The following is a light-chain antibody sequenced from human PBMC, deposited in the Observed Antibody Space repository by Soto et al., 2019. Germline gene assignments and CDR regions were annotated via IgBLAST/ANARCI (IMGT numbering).Light chain of an antibody. J-gene: IGKJ1*01. CDR2: GGS. CDR3: QQYYSSRT. CDR1: QSVGSRW. Sequence: EIVLTQSPGTVSFSPGERATLSCRASQSVGSRWLAWYQEKPGQSPRVLIYGGSHRAPGIPDRFSGSGSGTDFTLTISRLEPEDFAVYYCQQYYSSRTFGQGTKVEMK. V-gene: IGKV3-20*01.